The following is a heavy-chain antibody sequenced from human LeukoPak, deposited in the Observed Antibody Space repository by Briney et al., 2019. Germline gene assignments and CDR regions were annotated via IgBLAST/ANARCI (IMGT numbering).Heavy chain of an antibody. CDR3: AVSLTTGGYYGMDV. CDR2: FNPEDRET. V-gene: IGHV1-24*01. CDR1: GYTLTELS. Sequence: ASVKVSCKVSGYTLTELSLHWVRQAPGKGLEWMGRFNPEDRETIYARKFQGRVTMTEDTSTDTAYMELSSLRSEDTAVYFCAVSLTTGGYYGMDVWGQGTTVTVSS. J-gene: IGHJ6*02. D-gene: IGHD1-1*01.